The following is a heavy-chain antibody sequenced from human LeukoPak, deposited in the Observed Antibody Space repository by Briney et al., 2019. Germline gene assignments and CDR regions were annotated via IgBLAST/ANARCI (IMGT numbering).Heavy chain of an antibody. CDR2: INHSGST. Sequence: PSETLSLTCAVYGGSFSGYYWSWIRQPPGKGLEWIGEINHSGSTNYNPSLKSRVTISVDTSKNQFSLQLNSVTPEDTAVYYCARFLGIGSQRYYFDSWGQGTLVTVSS. J-gene: IGHJ4*02. CDR1: GGSFSGYY. D-gene: IGHD6-19*01. CDR3: ARFLGIGSQRYYFDS. V-gene: IGHV4-34*01.